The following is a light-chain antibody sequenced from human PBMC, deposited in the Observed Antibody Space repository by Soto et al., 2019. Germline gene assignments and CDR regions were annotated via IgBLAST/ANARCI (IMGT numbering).Light chain of an antibody. CDR1: NIGSKS. V-gene: IGLV3-21*04. Sequence: VLTQPPSVSVAPGKTARITCGGNNIGSKSVHWYQQKPGQAPVLVIYYDSDRPSGIPERFSGSNSGNTATLTISRVEAGDEADYYCQVWDSSSDHPGVFGTGTKVTVL. CDR3: QVWDSSSDHPGV. J-gene: IGLJ1*01. CDR2: YDS.